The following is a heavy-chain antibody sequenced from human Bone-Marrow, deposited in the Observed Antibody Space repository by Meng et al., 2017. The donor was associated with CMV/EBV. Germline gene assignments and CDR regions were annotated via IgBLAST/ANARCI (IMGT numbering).Heavy chain of an antibody. V-gene: IGHV4-4*07. CDR1: GGSISSYY. D-gene: IGHD6-13*01. Sequence: VQLQESGPGLVTPSETLSLTCTVSGGSISSYYWSWIRQPAGKGLEWIGRIYTSGSTNYNPSLKSRVTMSVDTSKNQFSLKLSSVTAADTAVYYCARDRIAAAGTGFLTDYWGQGTLVTVSS. CDR2: IYTSGST. CDR3: ARDRIAAAGTGFLTDY. J-gene: IGHJ4*02.